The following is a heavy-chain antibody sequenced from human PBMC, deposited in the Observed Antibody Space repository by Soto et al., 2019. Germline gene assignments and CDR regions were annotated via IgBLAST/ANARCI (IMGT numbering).Heavy chain of an antibody. CDR2: ISGSGGTT. D-gene: IGHD3-22*01. V-gene: IGHV3-23*01. Sequence: GGSLRLTCVASGFTFSSYALNWVRQAPGRGLEWVSAISGSGGTTYYADSVKGRFTISRDNSKNTLFLQMNSLRAEDAAIYYCAKSPKVISTSFDNWGQGSLVTVSS. CDR3: AKSPKVISTSFDN. J-gene: IGHJ4*02. CDR1: GFTFSSYA.